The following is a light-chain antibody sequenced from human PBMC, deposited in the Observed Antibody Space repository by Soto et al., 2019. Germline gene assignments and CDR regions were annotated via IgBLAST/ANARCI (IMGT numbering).Light chain of an antibody. J-gene: IGLJ3*02. CDR2: EGG. Sequence: QSALTQPASVSGSPGQSITISCTGTSSDVGSYNLVSWYQQHSGKAPKLMIYEGGKRPSGVSIRFSGSKSGNTASLTISGLQAEDEADYYCCSYAGSRSWVFGGGTKLTVL. CDR3: CSYAGSRSWV. CDR1: SSDVGSYNL. V-gene: IGLV2-23*01.